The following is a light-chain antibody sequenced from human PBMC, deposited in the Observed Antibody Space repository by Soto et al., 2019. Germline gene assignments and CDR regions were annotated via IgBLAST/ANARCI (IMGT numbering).Light chain of an antibody. CDR1: QSVSTTY. V-gene: IGKV3-20*01. CDR3: QQYGTSPRT. Sequence: EIVLTQSPGTLSLSPGERATLSCRASQSVSTTYLAWNQQKPGQAPRLLIYGASSRATGIPDRFSSSGSGTDFTLTISRLEPEDFAVYYCQQYGTSPRTFGQGTKVDIK. J-gene: IGKJ1*01. CDR2: GAS.